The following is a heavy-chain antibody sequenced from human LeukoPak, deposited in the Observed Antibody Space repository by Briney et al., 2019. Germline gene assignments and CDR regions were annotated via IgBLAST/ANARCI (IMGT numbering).Heavy chain of an antibody. CDR3: ARVAGRWLPARYFDY. Sequence: PSETLSLTCTVSGGSIISHYWSWIRQPPGKGLEWIGYIYYSGSTNYNPSLKSRVTISVDTSKNQFSLKLSSVTAADTAVYYRARVAGRWLPARYFDYWGQGTLVTVSS. CDR1: GGSIISHY. D-gene: IGHD5-24*01. J-gene: IGHJ4*02. CDR2: IYYSGST. V-gene: IGHV4-59*11.